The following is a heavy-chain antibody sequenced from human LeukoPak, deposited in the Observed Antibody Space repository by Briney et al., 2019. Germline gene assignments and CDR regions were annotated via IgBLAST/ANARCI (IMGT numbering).Heavy chain of an antibody. Sequence: GASVKVSCKASGGTFSSYAISWVRQAPGQGLERMGGIIPIFGTANYAQKFQGRVAITADESTSTAYMELSSLRSEDTAVYYCASGEVVPAAGYYYYGMDVWGQGTTVTVSS. CDR1: GGTFSSYA. V-gene: IGHV1-69*13. D-gene: IGHD2-2*01. CDR3: ASGEVVPAAGYYYYGMDV. J-gene: IGHJ6*02. CDR2: IIPIFGTA.